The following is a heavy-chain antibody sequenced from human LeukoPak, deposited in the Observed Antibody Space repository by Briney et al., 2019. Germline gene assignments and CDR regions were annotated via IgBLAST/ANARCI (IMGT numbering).Heavy chain of an antibody. Sequence: GGSLRLSCAASGFTFSSYAMSRVRQAPGKGLEWVSAISGSGGSTYYADSVKGRFTISRDNSKNTLYLQMNSLRAEDTAVYYCAKDYVQLWSWYFDLWGRGTLVTVSS. V-gene: IGHV3-23*01. CDR2: ISGSGGST. D-gene: IGHD5-18*01. CDR1: GFTFSSYA. CDR3: AKDYVQLWSWYFDL. J-gene: IGHJ2*01.